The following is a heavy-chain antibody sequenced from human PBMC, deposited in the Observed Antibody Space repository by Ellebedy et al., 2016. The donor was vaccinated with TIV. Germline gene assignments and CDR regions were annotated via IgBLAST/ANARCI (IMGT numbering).Heavy chain of an antibody. CDR1: GFTFSSYN. CDR2: ITSSSSHI. V-gene: IGHV3-21*01. D-gene: IGHD1-26*01. J-gene: IGHJ4*02. CDR3: ARDPGELLPGLADY. Sequence: GESLKISXAASGFTFSSYNMNWVRQAPGKGLEWVSSITSSSSHIYYADSVRGRFTISRDNAKNTLYLQMNSLRAEDTAVYYCARDPGELLPGLADYWGQGTLVTVSS.